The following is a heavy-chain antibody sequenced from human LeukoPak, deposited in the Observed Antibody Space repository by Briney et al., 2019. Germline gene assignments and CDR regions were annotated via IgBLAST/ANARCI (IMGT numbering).Heavy chain of an antibody. CDR1: GGSISSSSYY. J-gene: IGHJ6*02. D-gene: IGHD2-15*01. CDR3: ARGRDCTSGTCYIHGMDV. Sequence: SETLSLTCTVSGGSISSSSYYWGWIRQPPGKGLEWIGSIYYSGSTYYNPSLKSRVTISVDRSKNQFSLKLSSVTAADTAVYYCARGRDCTSGTCYIHGMDVWGQGTTVTVSS. CDR2: IYYSGST. V-gene: IGHV4-39*01.